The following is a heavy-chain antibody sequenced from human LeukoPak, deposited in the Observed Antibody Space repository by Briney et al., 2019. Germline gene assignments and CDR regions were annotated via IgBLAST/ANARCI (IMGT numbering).Heavy chain of an antibody. CDR3: GRQYRTSVGLRYLDN. Sequence: GESLRLSCAASGFTVSSSYMSWVRQALGKGLEWVSGIYSGGSTNYADSVKGRFTNSRDNAKNTLYLQMNSLRPEDTAVYYCGRQYRTSVGLRYLDNRGQGTLVSVCS. D-gene: IGHD1-14*01. V-gene: IGHV3-66*04. CDR1: GFTVSSSY. CDR2: IYSGGST. J-gene: IGHJ4*02.